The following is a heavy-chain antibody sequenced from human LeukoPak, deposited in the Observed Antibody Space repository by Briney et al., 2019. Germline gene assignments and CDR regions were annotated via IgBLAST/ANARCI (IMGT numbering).Heavy chain of an antibody. CDR3: ARDYYDSSGVEKDDAFDI. D-gene: IGHD3-22*01. J-gene: IGHJ3*02. Sequence: SETLSLTCTVSGGSISSGSYYWSWIRQPAGKGLEWIGRIYTSGSTNYNPSLKSRVTISVDTAKNQFSLKLSSVTAADTAVYYCARDYYDSSGVEKDDAFDIWGQGTMVTVSS. V-gene: IGHV4-61*02. CDR2: IYTSGST. CDR1: GGSISSGSYY.